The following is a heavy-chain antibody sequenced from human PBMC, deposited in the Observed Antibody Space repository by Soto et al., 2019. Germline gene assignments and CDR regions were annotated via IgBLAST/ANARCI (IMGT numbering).Heavy chain of an antibody. CDR3: ARDPTYNWNKGTMDV. J-gene: IGHJ6*04. CDR2: ISSSSSTI. CDR1: GFTFRSYS. D-gene: IGHD1-20*01. Sequence: GGFLRLSCTASGFTFRSYSMNWVRQAPVKGLEWVSYISSSSSTIYYADSVKGRFTISRDNAKNSLYLQMNSLRAEDTAVYYCARDPTYNWNKGTMDVWGKGTTVTVSS. V-gene: IGHV3-48*01.